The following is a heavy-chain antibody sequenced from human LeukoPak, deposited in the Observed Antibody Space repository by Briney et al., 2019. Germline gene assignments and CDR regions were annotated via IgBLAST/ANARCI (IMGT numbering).Heavy chain of an antibody. CDR2: ISSSSSYI. D-gene: IGHD3-10*01. CDR3: ARAYYYGSGSMDNWFDP. CDR1: GFTFSSYS. J-gene: IGHJ5*02. Sequence: GGSLRLSCAASGFTFSSYSMNWVRQAPGKGLEWGSSISSSSSYIYYADSVKGRFTISRDNAKNSLYLQMNSLRAEDTAVYYCARAYYYGSGSMDNWFDPWGQGTLATVSS. V-gene: IGHV3-21*01.